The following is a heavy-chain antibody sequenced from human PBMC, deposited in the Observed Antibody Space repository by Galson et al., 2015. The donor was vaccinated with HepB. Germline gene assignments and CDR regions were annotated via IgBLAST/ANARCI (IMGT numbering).Heavy chain of an antibody. J-gene: IGHJ1*01. CDR1: GISFSSHS. CDR2: ISNNNGYI. D-gene: IGHD3-3*02. CDR3: ARSTLNIFGTMIKPLAY. V-gene: IGHV3-21*06. Sequence: SLRLSCAASGISFSSHSMNWVRQAPGKGLEWVSIISNNNGYIYYADSVKGRFTVSRDNARNSLFLQMNSLRPDDTAVYYCARSTLNIFGTMIKPLAYWGPGTQVIVSS.